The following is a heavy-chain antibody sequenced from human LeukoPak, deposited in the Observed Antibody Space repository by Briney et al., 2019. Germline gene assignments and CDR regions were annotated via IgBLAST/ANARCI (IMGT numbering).Heavy chain of an antibody. D-gene: IGHD3-22*01. Sequence: GGSLRLSCAASGFTFDDYGMSWVRQAPGKGLEWVSGINWNGGSTGYADSVKGRFTISRDNAKNSLYLQMNSLRAEDTAVYYCAKASAMIVVVSKHFDYWGQGTLVTVSS. J-gene: IGHJ4*02. CDR1: GFTFDDYG. V-gene: IGHV3-20*04. CDR2: INWNGGST. CDR3: AKASAMIVVVSKHFDY.